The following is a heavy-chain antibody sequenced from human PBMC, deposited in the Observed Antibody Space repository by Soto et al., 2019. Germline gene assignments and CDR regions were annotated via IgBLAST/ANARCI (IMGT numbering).Heavy chain of an antibody. Sequence: SETLSLTCTVSGRSVSSGGYYWTWIRQHPGKGLEWIGYIYHIGSPSYNPSLKSRLSMSLDTSKNQFSLNLTSVTAADTAIYYCVRDRALDSSGHWFDSWGEGTLVTVS. CDR3: VRDRALDSSGHWFDS. D-gene: IGHD6-19*01. J-gene: IGHJ5*01. CDR2: IYHIGSP. V-gene: IGHV4-31*03. CDR1: GRSVSSGGYY.